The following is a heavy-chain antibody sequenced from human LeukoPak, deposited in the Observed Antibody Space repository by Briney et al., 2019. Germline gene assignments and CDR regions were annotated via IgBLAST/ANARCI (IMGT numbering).Heavy chain of an antibody. CDR2: IHRSGST. D-gene: IGHD1-14*01. CDR1: LDSPTSNF. Sequence: PSETLSLTCTVSLDSPTSNFWSWVRQPPGKGLDWIGEIHRSGSTNYNPSLQSRVTISIDRSKNQIALELSSVTAADTAVYYCAREIVGGFNPGAYWGQGTLVTVSS. CDR3: AREIVGGFNPGAY. J-gene: IGHJ4*02. V-gene: IGHV4-4*02.